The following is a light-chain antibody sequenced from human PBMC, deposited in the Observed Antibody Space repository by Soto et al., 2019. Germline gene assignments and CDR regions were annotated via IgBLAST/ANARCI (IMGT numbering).Light chain of an antibody. J-gene: IGKJ2*01. CDR1: QSISRNY. Sequence: EIVLTQSPGTLSLSPGERATLSCRASQSISRNYLGWYQQKPGQAPSLIIYGASSRATGIPDRFSGGGSGAAFTLTISSMEPEDVAIYYCQQYRTSPPYTFGQGTKLEIK. V-gene: IGKV3-20*01. CDR3: QQYRTSPPYT. CDR2: GAS.